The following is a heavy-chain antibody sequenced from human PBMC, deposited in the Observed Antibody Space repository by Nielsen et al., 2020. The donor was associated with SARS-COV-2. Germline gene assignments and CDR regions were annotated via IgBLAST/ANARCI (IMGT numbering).Heavy chain of an antibody. Sequence: WIRQPPGKGLEWIGYIYYSGSTYYNPSLKSRVTISVDTSKNQFSLKLSSVTAADTAVYYCASITLGYCSGGSCDNWFDSWGQGTLVTVSS. CDR2: IYYSGST. D-gene: IGHD2-15*01. V-gene: IGHV4-30-4*01. CDR3: ASITLGYCSGGSCDNWFDS. J-gene: IGHJ5*01.